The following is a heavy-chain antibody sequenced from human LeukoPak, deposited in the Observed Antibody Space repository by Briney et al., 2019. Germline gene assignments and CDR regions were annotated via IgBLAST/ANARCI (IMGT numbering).Heavy chain of an antibody. V-gene: IGHV3-23*01. CDR3: AKSPGGVVSTSFDN. J-gene: IGHJ4*02. D-gene: IGHD2-2*01. Sequence: GGSLRLSCAASGFTFSTYAMSWVRQAPGKGLEWVSVISVSGGSTYYADSVKGRFTISRDNYKNTLYLQMNSLRAEDTAVYYCAKSPGGVVSTSFDNWGQGTLVTVSS. CDR1: GFTFSTYA. CDR2: ISVSGGST.